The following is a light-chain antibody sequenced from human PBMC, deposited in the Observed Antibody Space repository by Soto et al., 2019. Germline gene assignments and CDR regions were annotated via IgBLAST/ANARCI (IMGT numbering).Light chain of an antibody. V-gene: IGLV6-57*04. CDR2: EDK. J-gene: IGLJ2*01. CDR3: QSYDSSTVV. CDR1: SGSIASNY. Sequence: NFMLTQPHSVSESPGKTVTISCTRSSGSIASNYVQWYQQRPGSAPTTVIYEDKQRPSGVPDRFSGSTDGSSNSASLTISGLQTADEGDYYCQSYDSSTVVFGGGTKVTVL.